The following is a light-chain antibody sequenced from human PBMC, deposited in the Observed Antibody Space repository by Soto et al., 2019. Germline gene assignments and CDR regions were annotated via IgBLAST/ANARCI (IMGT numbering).Light chain of an antibody. V-gene: IGKV3-20*01. Sequence: EIVLTQSPGTVSLSPGDRATLSCRASQSISANYLAWYQQKPGQAPRLLIYGVSIRATGIPDRFAGSGSGPDFTLTISGLEPEDFAVYYCHQYGVLPKTFGQGTKV. CDR3: HQYGVLPKT. CDR2: GVS. CDR1: QSISANY. J-gene: IGKJ1*01.